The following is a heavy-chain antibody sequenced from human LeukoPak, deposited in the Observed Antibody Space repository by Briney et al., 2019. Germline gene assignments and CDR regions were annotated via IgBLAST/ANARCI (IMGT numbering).Heavy chain of an antibody. J-gene: IGHJ5*02. Sequence: GRSLRLSCAASGFTFDDYAMRWVRQAPGKGLEWVSAISWNSGSIGYADSVKGRFTSSRDNANNSLYRQMNSLRAEDTALYYCAKGAGFQGRGGTVTTMYNWFDPWGQGTLVTVSS. CDR3: AKGAGFQGRGGTVTTMYNWFDP. CDR1: GFTFDDYA. V-gene: IGHV3-9*01. CDR2: ISWNSGSI. D-gene: IGHD4-17*01.